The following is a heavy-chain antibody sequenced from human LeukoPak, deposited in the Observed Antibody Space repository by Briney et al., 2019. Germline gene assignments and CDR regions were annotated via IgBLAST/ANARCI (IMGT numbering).Heavy chain of an antibody. D-gene: IGHD4-23*01. V-gene: IGHV3-48*03. CDR2: ISSSGSTI. J-gene: IGHJ4*02. Sequence: GGSLRLSRAASGFTFSSYEMNWVRQAPGKGLEWVSYISSSGSTIYYADSVKGRFTISRDNAKNSLYLQMNSLRAEDTAVYYCASLTVVTDYFDYWGQGTLVTVSS. CDR3: ASLTVVTDYFDY. CDR1: GFTFSSYE.